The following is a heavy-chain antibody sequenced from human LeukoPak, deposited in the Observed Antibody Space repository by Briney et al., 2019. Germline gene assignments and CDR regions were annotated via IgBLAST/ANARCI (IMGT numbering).Heavy chain of an antibody. CDR1: GFTFSNAW. V-gene: IGHV3-15*01. CDR3: XXEDTXXXXRAFDI. D-gene: IGHD5-18*01. J-gene: IGHJ3*02. Sequence: GGFLRLSCAASGFTFSNAWMSWVRQAPGKGLEWVGRIKSKTDGGTTXXAXXXKGRFTISRDDSKNTLYLQMNSLKTEDTAVYXXXXEDTXXXXRAFDIWGQGTMVTVSS. CDR2: IKSKTDGGTT.